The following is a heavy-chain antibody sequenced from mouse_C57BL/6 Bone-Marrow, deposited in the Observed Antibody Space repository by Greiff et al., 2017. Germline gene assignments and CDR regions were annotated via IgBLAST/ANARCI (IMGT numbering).Heavy chain of an antibody. V-gene: IGHV1-64*01. Sequence: VQGVESGAELVKPGASVKLSCKASGYTFTSYWMHWVKQRPGQGLEWIGMIHPNSGSTNYNEKFKSKATLTVDKSSSTAYMQLSSLTSEDSAVYYCAIYYGSSHYFDYWGQGTTLTVSS. CDR3: AIYYGSSHYFDY. D-gene: IGHD1-1*01. CDR1: GYTFTSYW. J-gene: IGHJ2*01. CDR2: IHPNSGST.